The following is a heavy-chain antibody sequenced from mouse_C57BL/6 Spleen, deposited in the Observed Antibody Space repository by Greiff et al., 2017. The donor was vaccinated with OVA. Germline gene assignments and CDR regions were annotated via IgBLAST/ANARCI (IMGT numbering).Heavy chain of an antibody. CDR3: ARGQLRPYYFDY. V-gene: IGHV3-6*01. Sequence: ESGPGLVKPSQSLSLTCSVTGYSITSGYYWYWIRQFPGNKLEWMGYISYDGSNNYNPSLKNRISITRDTSKNQFFLKLNSVTTEVTATYYCARGQLRPYYFDYWGQGTTLTVSS. J-gene: IGHJ2*01. CDR1: GYSITSGYY. CDR2: ISYDGSN. D-gene: IGHD3-2*02.